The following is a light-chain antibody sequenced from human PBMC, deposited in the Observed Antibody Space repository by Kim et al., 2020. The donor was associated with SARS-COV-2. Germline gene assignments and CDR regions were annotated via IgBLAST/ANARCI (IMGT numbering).Light chain of an antibody. V-gene: IGLV1-47*01. CDR1: SSNIGSKY. J-gene: IGLJ3*02. CDR2: RNN. Sequence: GQRVTSYCSGSSSNIGSKYVYWYQQLPGTAPKLLIYRNNERPSGVPDRFSGSKSGTSASLAISGLRSEDEADYYCAAWDDSLSGWVFGGGTQLTVL. CDR3: AAWDDSLSGWV.